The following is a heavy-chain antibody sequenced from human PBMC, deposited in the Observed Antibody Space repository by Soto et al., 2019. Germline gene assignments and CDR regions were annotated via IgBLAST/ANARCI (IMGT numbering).Heavy chain of an antibody. Sequence: SVKISCKASGGHFSSYAISWVRQAPGPGLEWMGGIIPIFGTANYAQKFQGRVTITADKSTSTAYMELSSLRSEDTAVYYCARDPPYASSGYYSGGAFDIWGQGTMVTVSS. V-gene: IGHV1-69*06. D-gene: IGHD3-22*01. J-gene: IGHJ3*02. CDR2: IIPIFGTA. CDR1: GGHFSSYA. CDR3: ARDPPYASSGYYSGGAFDI.